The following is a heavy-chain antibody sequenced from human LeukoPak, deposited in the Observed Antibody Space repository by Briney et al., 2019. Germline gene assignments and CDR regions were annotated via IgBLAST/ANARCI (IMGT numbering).Heavy chain of an antibody. Sequence: SETLSLTCAVYGGSFSGYYWSWIRQPPGKGLEWIGEINHSGSTNYNPSLKSRVAISVDTSKNQFSLKLSSVTAADTAVYYCASLNFHYYDILTGYYNWFDPWGQGTLVTVSS. J-gene: IGHJ5*02. V-gene: IGHV4-34*01. D-gene: IGHD3-9*01. CDR3: ASLNFHYYDILTGYYNWFDP. CDR1: GGSFSGYY. CDR2: INHSGST.